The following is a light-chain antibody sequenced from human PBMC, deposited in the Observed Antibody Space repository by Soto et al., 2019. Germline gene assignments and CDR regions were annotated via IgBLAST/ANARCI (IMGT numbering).Light chain of an antibody. V-gene: IGKV1-33*01. CDR2: DAS. CDR3: QQYFNYPLT. CDR1: QDITKY. J-gene: IGKJ4*01. Sequence: DIQMTQSPSSLSASLGDRVTIACQAGQDITKYLNWYQHKPGKAPKLLIYDASHLETGVPSRFSGSGSGTDFTLSISGLQPEDLATYYCQQYFNYPLTFGGGTKVDIK.